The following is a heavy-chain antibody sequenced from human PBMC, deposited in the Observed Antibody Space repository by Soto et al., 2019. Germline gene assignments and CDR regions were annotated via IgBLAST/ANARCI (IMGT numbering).Heavy chain of an antibody. J-gene: IGHJ6*02. CDR2: SYYSGST. Sequence: QVQLQESGPGLVKPSQTLSLTCTVSGGSISSGDYYWSWIRQPPGKGLEWIGYSYYSGSTYYNPSLKIRVTISVDTSKDQFSLMLSSVTAADTAVYYCARETYYDILTGYRYYYGMDVWGQGTTVTVSS. CDR3: ARETYYDILTGYRYYYGMDV. V-gene: IGHV4-30-4*01. D-gene: IGHD3-9*01. CDR1: GGSISSGDYY.